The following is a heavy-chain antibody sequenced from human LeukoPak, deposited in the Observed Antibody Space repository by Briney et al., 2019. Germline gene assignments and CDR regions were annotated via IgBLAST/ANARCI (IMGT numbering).Heavy chain of an antibody. V-gene: IGHV4-34*01. J-gene: IGHJ4*02. Sequence: KTSETLSLTCAVYGGSFSGYYWSWIRQPPGKGLEWIGEINHSGSTNYNPSLKSRVTTSVDTSKNQFSLKLSSVTAADTAVYYCARGSLTIFLWGQGTLVTVSS. CDR2: INHSGST. CDR3: ARGSLTIFL. CDR1: GGSFSGYY. D-gene: IGHD3-9*01.